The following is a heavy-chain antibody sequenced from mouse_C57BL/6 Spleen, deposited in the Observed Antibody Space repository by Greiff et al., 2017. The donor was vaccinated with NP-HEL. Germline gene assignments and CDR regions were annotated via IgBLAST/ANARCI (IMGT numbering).Heavy chain of an antibody. CDR3: ARRYSNYEPWFAY. Sequence: QVQLKQPGAELVKPGASVKMSCKASGYTFTSYWITWVKQRPGQGLEWIGDIYPGSGSTNYNEKFKSKATLTVDTSSSTAYMQLSSLTSEDSAVYYCARRYSNYEPWFAYWGQGTLVTVSA. J-gene: IGHJ3*01. V-gene: IGHV1-55*01. CDR1: GYTFTSYW. CDR2: IYPGSGST. D-gene: IGHD2-5*01.